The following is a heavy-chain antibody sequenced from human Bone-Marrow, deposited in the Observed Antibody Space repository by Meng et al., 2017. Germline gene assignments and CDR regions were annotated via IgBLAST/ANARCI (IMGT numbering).Heavy chain of an antibody. CDR1: GCISSSIDW. D-gene: IGHD6-19*01. CDR2: IYHGGDT. V-gene: IGHV4/OR15-8*02. CDR3: ASWIYSCGWQ. Sequence: QVSPEEAGPGVVEPSGTLSLTGVVSGCISSSIDWLSWVRQPPGKGLEWIGEIYHGGDTNYNPSLKSRVTIAIDRSKNQFSLKLSSVTAADTAVYYCASWIYSCGWQWGQGTLVTVSS. J-gene: IGHJ4*02.